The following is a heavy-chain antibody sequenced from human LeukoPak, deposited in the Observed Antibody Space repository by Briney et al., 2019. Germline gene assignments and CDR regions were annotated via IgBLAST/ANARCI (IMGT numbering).Heavy chain of an antibody. CDR2: IRFDGSHK. CDR3: AKDFSHYSSQPQTNDY. Sequence: GGSLRLSCAASGFTFSSYAMSWVRQAPGKGLGRVAFIRFDGSHKYYADSVKARFTISRDNSKNTLYLQMNSLRPEDTAVYYCAKDFSHYSSQPQTNDYWGQGTLVTVSS. J-gene: IGHJ4*02. CDR1: GFTFSSYA. V-gene: IGHV3-30*02. D-gene: IGHD6-13*01.